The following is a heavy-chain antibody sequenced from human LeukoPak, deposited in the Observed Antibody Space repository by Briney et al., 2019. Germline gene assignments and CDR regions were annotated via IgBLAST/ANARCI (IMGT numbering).Heavy chain of an antibody. CDR2: IISMHGIA. CDR1: GGTFSSYA. V-gene: IGHV1-69*04. D-gene: IGHD2-2*01. Sequence: SVKDSCKASGGTFSSYAISWVRQAPGKGLEWMGRIISMHGIANYAQKFQGRVTITADKSTCTAYMELSSTRSEDTALYYRAREEVGRCSSTTCYVPPEPPLDIWGQGTMVTVSS. CDR3: AREEVGRCSSTTCYVPPEPPLDI. J-gene: IGHJ3*02.